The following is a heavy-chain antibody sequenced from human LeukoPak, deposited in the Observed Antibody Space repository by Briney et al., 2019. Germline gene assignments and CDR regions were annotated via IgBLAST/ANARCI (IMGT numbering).Heavy chain of an antibody. V-gene: IGHV4-59*01. CDR3: ARGDYYGSGSDHYYFDY. J-gene: IGHJ4*02. Sequence: SETLSLTCTVSGGSISSYYWSWIRQPPGKGLEWIGYIYYSGSTNYNPSLKSRVTISVDTSKNQFSLKLSCVTAADTAVYYCARGDYYGSGSDHYYFDYWGQGTLVTVSS. CDR2: IYYSGST. CDR1: GGSISSYY. D-gene: IGHD3-10*01.